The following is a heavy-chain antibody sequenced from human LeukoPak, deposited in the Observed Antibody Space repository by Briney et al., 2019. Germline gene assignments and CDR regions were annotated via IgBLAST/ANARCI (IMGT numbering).Heavy chain of an antibody. J-gene: IGHJ4*02. Sequence: ASVKISCKASGYTFTDYYMHWVQQAPGKGLEWMALVDPEDGETIYAEKFQGRVTITADTSTDTAYMELTSLRSEDTAVYYCATSQGGSASSPWWGQGTLVTVSS. CDR3: ATSQGGSASSPW. D-gene: IGHD3-10*01. V-gene: IGHV1-69-2*01. CDR2: VDPEDGET. CDR1: GYTFTDYY.